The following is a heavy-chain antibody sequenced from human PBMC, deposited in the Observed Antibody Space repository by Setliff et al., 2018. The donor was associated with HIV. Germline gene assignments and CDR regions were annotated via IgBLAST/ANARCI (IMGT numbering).Heavy chain of an antibody. D-gene: IGHD3-3*01. Sequence: PGESLKISCRGSGYTFTNYWIGWVRQMPGRGLEWMGISYPGDSDTRYSPSFEGQVTMSADKSINTSYLQWNSLKASDTAMYYCARQPTDTSGYNNWFDSWGQGTRVTVSS. CDR2: SYPGDSDT. V-gene: IGHV5-51*01. CDR3: ARQPTDTSGYNNWFDS. J-gene: IGHJ5*01. CDR1: GYTFTNYW.